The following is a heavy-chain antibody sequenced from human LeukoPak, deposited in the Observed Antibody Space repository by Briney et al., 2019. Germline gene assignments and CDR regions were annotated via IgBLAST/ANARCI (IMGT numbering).Heavy chain of an antibody. Sequence: VASVKVSCKASGYTFTSYDINWVRQATGQGLEWMGWMNPNSGNTGYAQKFQGRVTMTRNTSISTAYMELSSLRSEDTAVYYCATGELLWFGEFLTNYYYYGMDVWGQGTTVTVSS. D-gene: IGHD3-10*01. V-gene: IGHV1-8*01. CDR1: GYTFTSYD. CDR3: ATGELLWFGEFLTNYYYYGMDV. CDR2: MNPNSGNT. J-gene: IGHJ6*02.